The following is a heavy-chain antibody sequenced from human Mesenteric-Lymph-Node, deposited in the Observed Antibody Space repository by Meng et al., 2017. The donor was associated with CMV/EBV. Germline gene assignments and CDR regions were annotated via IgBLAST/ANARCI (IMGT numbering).Heavy chain of an antibody. Sequence: GGSLRLSCVVSGLTFSSFGMHWVRQAPGKGLEWVGFLNGDGSATYYADSVKGRFIISRDNAQNSLYLQMNGLRADDTAVYYCVRDAGYLKHDYWGQGTLVTVSS. V-gene: IGHV3-7*01. CDR1: GLTFSSFG. CDR3: VRDAGYLKHDY. D-gene: IGHD1-1*01. CDR2: LNGDGSAT. J-gene: IGHJ4*02.